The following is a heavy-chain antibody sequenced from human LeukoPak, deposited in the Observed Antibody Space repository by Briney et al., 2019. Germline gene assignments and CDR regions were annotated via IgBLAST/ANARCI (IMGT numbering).Heavy chain of an antibody. CDR2: ISGSGGST. CDR3: AKRRGLELTYYYHMDV. Sequence: PGGSLRLSCAASGFTFSSYAMSWVRQAPGHGREWVSAISGSGGSTYYADSVNGRFTISRDNSKNTLYLQMNSLRADDTAVYYCAKRRGLELTYYYHMDVWGKGTTVTVSS. V-gene: IGHV3-23*01. J-gene: IGHJ6*03. D-gene: IGHD1-7*01. CDR1: GFTFSSYA.